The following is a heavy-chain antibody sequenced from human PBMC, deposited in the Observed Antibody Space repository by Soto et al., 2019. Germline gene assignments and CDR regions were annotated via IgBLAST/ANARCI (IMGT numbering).Heavy chain of an antibody. CDR1: GYTFTSYG. CDR3: ARGRDYYDSSGYYPNFDY. Sequence: GASVKVSCKASGYTFTSYGISWVRQAPGQGLEWMGWISAYNGNTNYAQKLQGRVTMTTDTSTSTAYMELRSLRSDDTAVYYCARGRDYYDSSGYYPNFDYWGQGTLVTVSS. D-gene: IGHD3-22*01. V-gene: IGHV1-18*04. CDR2: ISAYNGNT. J-gene: IGHJ4*02.